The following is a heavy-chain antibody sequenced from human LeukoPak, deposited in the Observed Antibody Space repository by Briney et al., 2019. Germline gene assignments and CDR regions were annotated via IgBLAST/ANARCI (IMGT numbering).Heavy chain of an antibody. CDR1: GFTLSSYG. J-gene: IGHJ4*02. Sequence: GGSLRLSCAASGFTLSSYGMHWVRQAPGKGLEWVAVISYDGSNKYYADSVKGRFTISRDNSKNTLYLQMNSLRAEDTAVYYCAKSSGLSSSYFDYWGQGTLVTVSS. V-gene: IGHV3-30*18. CDR3: AKSSGLSSSYFDY. D-gene: IGHD6-13*01. CDR2: ISYDGSNK.